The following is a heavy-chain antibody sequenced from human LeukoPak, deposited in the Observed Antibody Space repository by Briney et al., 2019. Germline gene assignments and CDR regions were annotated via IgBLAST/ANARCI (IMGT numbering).Heavy chain of an antibody. CDR1: GGSFSGYY. V-gene: IGHV4-34*01. J-gene: IGHJ3*02. CDR3: ARGVPAASAFDI. CDR2: INHSGST. Sequence: PSATLSLTCAVYGGSFSGYYWSWIRQPPGKGLEWIGEINHSGSTNYNPSLKSRVTISVDTSKNQFSLKLSSVTAADTAVYYCARGVPAASAFDIWGQGTMVTVSS. D-gene: IGHD2-2*01.